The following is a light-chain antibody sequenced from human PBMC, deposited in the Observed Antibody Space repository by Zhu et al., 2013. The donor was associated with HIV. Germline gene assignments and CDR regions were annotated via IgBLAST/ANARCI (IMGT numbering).Light chain of an antibody. V-gene: IGKV3-20*01. CDR2: GAS. CDR1: QSVNSNF. CDR3: QQYATSSLT. J-gene: IGKJ4*01. Sequence: DIVLTQSPGTLSLSPGERATLSCRASQSVNSNFLAWYQQKRGQAPRLLIHGASTRATGIADRFSGSGSGTDFTLTISRLEPEDFAVYFCQQYATSSLTFGGGTKVEI.